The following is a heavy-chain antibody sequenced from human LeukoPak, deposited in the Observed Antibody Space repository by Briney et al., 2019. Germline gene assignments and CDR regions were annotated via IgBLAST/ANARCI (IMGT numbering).Heavy chain of an antibody. CDR3: AGSRCSGGSCWYDYYYYGVDG. CDR2: IIPIFGTA. Sequence: SVKVPCKASVGTFSSYAISWVRQAPGQGLEWMGGIIPIFGTANYAHKFQGRVTLNADESTSTAYVELRSLRSEDMAVYDCAGSRCSGGSCWYDYYYYGVDGWGKGLTVVVS. CDR1: VGTFSSYA. D-gene: IGHD2-15*01. J-gene: IGHJ6*04. V-gene: IGHV1-69*01.